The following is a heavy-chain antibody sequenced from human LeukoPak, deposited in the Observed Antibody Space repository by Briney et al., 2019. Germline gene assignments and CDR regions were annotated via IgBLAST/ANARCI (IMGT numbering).Heavy chain of an antibody. V-gene: IGHV3-21*01. D-gene: IGHD1-26*01. CDR2: ISSSSSYI. CDR3: ARDSAPLQLPHDY. J-gene: IGHJ4*02. CDR1: GFTFSSYS. Sequence: GVSLRLSCAASGFTFSSYSMNWVRQAPGKGLEWVSSISSSSSYIYYADSVKGRFTISRDNAKNSLYLQMNSLRAEDTAVYYCARDSAPLQLPHDYWGQGTLVTVSS.